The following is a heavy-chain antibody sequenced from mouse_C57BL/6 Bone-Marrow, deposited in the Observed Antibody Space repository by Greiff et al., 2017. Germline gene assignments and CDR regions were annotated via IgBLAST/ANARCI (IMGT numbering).Heavy chain of an antibody. Sequence: QVQLKQPGAELVKPGASVKLSCKASGYTFTSYWMQWVKQRPGQGLEWIGEIDPSDSYTNYNQKFKGKATLTVDTSASTAYMQLSSLTSEDSAVYYCARTHLYSNDGYWGQGTTLTVSS. D-gene: IGHD2-12*01. CDR3: ARTHLYSNDGY. J-gene: IGHJ2*01. V-gene: IGHV1-50*01. CDR2: IDPSDSYT. CDR1: GYTFTSYW.